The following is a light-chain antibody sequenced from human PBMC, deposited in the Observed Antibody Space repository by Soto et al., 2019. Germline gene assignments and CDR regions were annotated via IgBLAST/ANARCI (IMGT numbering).Light chain of an antibody. Sequence: QSALTQPPSVSGSRGQSVTISCTVTSSDVGSYNRVSWYQQPPGAAPKLIIYDVTFRPSGVPHRFSASRSGNTASLTISGRQAEDEANYYCCSYTNMSASWVFGGGTKLTVL. V-gene: IGLV2-18*02. J-gene: IGLJ3*02. CDR1: SSDVGSYNR. CDR2: DVT. CDR3: CSYTNMSASWV.